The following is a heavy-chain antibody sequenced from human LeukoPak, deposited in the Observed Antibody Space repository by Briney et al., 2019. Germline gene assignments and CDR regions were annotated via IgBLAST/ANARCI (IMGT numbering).Heavy chain of an antibody. CDR1: GGSVSSDSYF. Sequence: SETLSLTCSVSGGSVSSDSYFWNWVRQPPGKGLEWIGYIYSSGSTNYNRSLKSRVTISVDTSKNQFSLKLSSVTAADTAVYYCARDLAGIYGDYEGLDALDIWGQGTMVTVSS. CDR3: ARDLAGIYGDYEGLDALDI. D-gene: IGHD4-17*01. CDR2: IYSSGST. J-gene: IGHJ3*02. V-gene: IGHV4-61*01.